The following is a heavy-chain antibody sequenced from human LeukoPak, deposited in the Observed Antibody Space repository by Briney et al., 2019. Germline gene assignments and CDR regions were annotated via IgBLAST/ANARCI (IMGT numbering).Heavy chain of an antibody. CDR2: ISTGSSTT. CDR1: EFAFSTYN. Sequence: GGSLRLSCAASEFAFSTYNMNWVRQAPGKGLEWVSYISTGSSTTYYADSVKGRFTISRDDVENSLYLQMNSLRDEDTAVYYCARVAAGYSVNYFDYWGQGTLVTVSS. V-gene: IGHV3-48*02. D-gene: IGHD4-23*01. J-gene: IGHJ4*02. CDR3: ARVAAGYSVNYFDY.